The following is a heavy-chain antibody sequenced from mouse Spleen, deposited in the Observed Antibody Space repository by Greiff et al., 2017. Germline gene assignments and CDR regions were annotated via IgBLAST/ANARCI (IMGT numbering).Heavy chain of an antibody. J-gene: IGHJ1*01. Sequence: EVKLVASGGGLVKPGGSLKLSCAASGFTFSDYGMHWVRQAPEKGLEWVAYISSGSSTIYYADTVKGRFTISRDNAKNTLFLQMTSLRSEDTAMYYCARPWGGNYGWYFDVWGAGTTVTVSS. V-gene: IGHV5-17*01. CDR1: GFTFSDYG. CDR3: ARPWGGNYGWYFDV. D-gene: IGHD2-1*01. CDR2: ISSGSSTI.